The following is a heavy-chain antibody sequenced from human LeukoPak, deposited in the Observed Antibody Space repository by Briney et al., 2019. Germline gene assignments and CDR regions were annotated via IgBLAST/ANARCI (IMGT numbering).Heavy chain of an antibody. Sequence: GESLKISCKGSGYSFTGSWIAWVRQMPGKGLEWMGIIYPGDSDTRYSPSFQGLVTISADKSISTAYLQWSSLKASDTAMYYCARLITGTTTTPYYMDVWGKGTTVTVSS. CDR3: ARLITGTTTTPYYMDV. V-gene: IGHV5-51*01. J-gene: IGHJ6*03. CDR2: IYPGDSDT. CDR1: GYSFTGSW. D-gene: IGHD4-11*01.